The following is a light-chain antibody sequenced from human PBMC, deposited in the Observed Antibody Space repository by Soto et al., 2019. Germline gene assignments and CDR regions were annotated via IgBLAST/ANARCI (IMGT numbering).Light chain of an antibody. V-gene: IGKV3-20*01. CDR3: QQYGNSPL. CDR2: GAS. CDR1: QSVSSGY. Sequence: EIVLTQSPGTLSLSPGERATLSCRASQSVSSGYLAWYQQKPGQAPRLLIYGASRRATGIPDRFSGSGSGTDFTLTISRLEPDDFAVYYCQQYGNSPLFGQGTKLEIK. J-gene: IGKJ2*01.